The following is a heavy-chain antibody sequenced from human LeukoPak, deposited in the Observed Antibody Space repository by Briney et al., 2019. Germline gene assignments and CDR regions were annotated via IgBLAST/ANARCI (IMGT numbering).Heavy chain of an antibody. J-gene: IGHJ4*02. CDR3: AREVEGFYYYDSSGYSVY. Sequence: SETLSLTCTVSGGSISSSSYYWGWIRQPPGKGLEWIGSINYSGSTYYNPSLKSRVTISVDTSKNQFSLKLSSVTAADTAVYYCAREVEGFYYYDSSGYSVYWGQGTLVTVSS. V-gene: IGHV4-39*02. CDR1: GGSISSSSYY. CDR2: INYSGST. D-gene: IGHD3-22*01.